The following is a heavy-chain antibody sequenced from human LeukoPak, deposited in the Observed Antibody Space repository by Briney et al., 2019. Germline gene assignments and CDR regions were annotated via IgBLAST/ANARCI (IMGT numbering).Heavy chain of an antibody. CDR3: ARVDNGAVAGTVDDAFDI. CDR2: IIPILGRA. J-gene: IGHJ3*02. Sequence: ASVKVSCKASGGTFSSYAISWVRQAPGQGLEWMGRIIPILGRANYAQKFQGRVTITADKPTSTAYMELSSLRSEDTDVYYCARVDNGAVAGTVDDAFDIWGQGTMVTVSS. D-gene: IGHD6-19*01. CDR1: GGTFSSYA. V-gene: IGHV1-69*04.